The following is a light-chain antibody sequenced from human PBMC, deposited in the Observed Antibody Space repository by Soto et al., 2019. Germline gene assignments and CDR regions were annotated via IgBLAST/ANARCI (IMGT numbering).Light chain of an antibody. Sequence: DIQMTQSPSSLSASVGDRVTITCRASQSISSYLNWYQQKPGKAPKLLIYAASSLQIGVPSRFSGSGSGTDFTLTSSSLQPEDFATYYCQQSYSTPLCTFGQGTKLEIK. V-gene: IGKV1-39*01. CDR3: QQSYSTPLCT. CDR2: AAS. CDR1: QSISSY. J-gene: IGKJ2*02.